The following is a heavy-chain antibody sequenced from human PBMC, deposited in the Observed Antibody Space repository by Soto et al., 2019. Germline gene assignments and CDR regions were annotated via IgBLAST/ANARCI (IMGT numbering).Heavy chain of an antibody. J-gene: IGHJ5*02. CDR3: ARGTGYSSSWYTS. CDR1: GFTFSNYD. D-gene: IGHD6-13*01. Sequence: EVQLVESGGGLVQPGGSLRLSCAASGFTFSNYDMHWVRQTTGKGLEWVSAIDTAGNTYYPDSVKGRFTISRENAKNSLFLQMNTLRAGDTAVYYCARGTGYSSSWYTSWGQGTLVTVSS. V-gene: IGHV3-13*04. CDR2: IDTAGNT.